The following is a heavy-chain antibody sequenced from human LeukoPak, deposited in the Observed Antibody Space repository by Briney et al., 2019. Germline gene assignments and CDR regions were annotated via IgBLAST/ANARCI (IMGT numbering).Heavy chain of an antibody. CDR2: IYYSGST. D-gene: IGHD6-13*01. CDR1: GGSISSHH. V-gene: IGHV4-59*11. J-gene: IGHJ2*01. Sequence: SETLSLTCTVSGGSISSHHWSWIRHPPGKGLEWLGYIYYSGSTNYSPSLKSRLTISVDTSKNQFSLKLSSVTAADTAVYYCARTYGSSGLGYFDLWGRGTLVTVSS. CDR3: ARTYGSSGLGYFDL.